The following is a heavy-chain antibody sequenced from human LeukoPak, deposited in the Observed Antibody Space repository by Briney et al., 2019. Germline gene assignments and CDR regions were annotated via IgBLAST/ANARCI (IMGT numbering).Heavy chain of an antibody. CDR3: TSRVVVPAAISGY. CDR2: VYSGGTT. J-gene: IGHJ4*02. CDR1: GFTDSSKH. Sequence: GGSLRLSCAASGFTDSSKHMTWVRQAPGKELEWVSVVYSGGTTYYADSVKGRFTISKDNSNNTLYLQMNSLRAEDTAVYYCTSRVVVPAAISGYWGQGTLVTVSS. V-gene: IGHV3-53*01. D-gene: IGHD2-2*01.